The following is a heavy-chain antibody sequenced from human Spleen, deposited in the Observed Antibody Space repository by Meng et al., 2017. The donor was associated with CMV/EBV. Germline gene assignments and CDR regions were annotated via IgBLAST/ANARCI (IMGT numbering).Heavy chain of an antibody. CDR1: GFTFSSYA. Sequence: GESLKISCAASGFTFSSYAMHWVRQAPGKGLEWVANIRFDGTNKYHADSVKGRFTISRDNSKNTLYLQMNSLRAEDTAVYYCVAIAFDYWGQGTLVTVSS. V-gene: IGHV3-30*02. CDR3: VAIAFDY. J-gene: IGHJ4*02. CDR2: IRFDGTNK. D-gene: IGHD2-2*02.